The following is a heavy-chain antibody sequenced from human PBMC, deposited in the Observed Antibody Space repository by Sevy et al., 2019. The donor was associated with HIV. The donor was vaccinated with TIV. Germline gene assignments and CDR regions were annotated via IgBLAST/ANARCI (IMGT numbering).Heavy chain of an antibody. Sequence: GESLKISCKGSGYSFTSYWISWVRQMPGKGLEWMGRIDPSDSYTNYSPSFQGHVTISADKSISTAYLQWSSLKAPDTAMYYCARHDLSGYCSSTSCYLAFDPWGQGTLVTVSS. CDR3: ARHDLSGYCSSTSCYLAFDP. J-gene: IGHJ5*02. CDR2: IDPSDSYT. CDR1: GYSFTSYW. V-gene: IGHV5-10-1*01. D-gene: IGHD2-2*01.